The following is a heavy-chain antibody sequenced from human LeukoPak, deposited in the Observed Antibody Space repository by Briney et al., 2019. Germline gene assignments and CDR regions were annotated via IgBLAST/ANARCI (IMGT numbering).Heavy chain of an antibody. CDR2: IYSGGST. CDR3: AREAIWGSYRYTGGY. V-gene: IGHV3-66*01. Sequence: GGSLRLSCAASGFTVSSNYMSWVRQAPGKGLEWVSVIYSGGSTYYADSVKGRFTISRDNSKNTLYLQMNSLRAEDTAVYYCAREAIWGSYRYTGGYWGQGTLVTASS. D-gene: IGHD3-16*02. J-gene: IGHJ4*02. CDR1: GFTVSSNY.